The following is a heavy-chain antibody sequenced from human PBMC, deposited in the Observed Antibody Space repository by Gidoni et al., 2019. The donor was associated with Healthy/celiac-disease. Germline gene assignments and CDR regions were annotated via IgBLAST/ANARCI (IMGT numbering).Heavy chain of an antibody. J-gene: IGHJ4*02. CDR1: GFTFDDYA. D-gene: IGHD6-13*01. Sequence: EVQLVESGGGLVQPGRSLRLSCAASGFTFDDYAMHWVRQAPGKGLEWVSGISWNSGSIGYADSVKGRFTISRDNAKNSLYLQMNSLRAEDTALYYCAKDIEQQLGHRGELYFDYWGQGTLVTVSS. CDR3: AKDIEQQLGHRGELYFDY. CDR2: ISWNSGSI. V-gene: IGHV3-9*01.